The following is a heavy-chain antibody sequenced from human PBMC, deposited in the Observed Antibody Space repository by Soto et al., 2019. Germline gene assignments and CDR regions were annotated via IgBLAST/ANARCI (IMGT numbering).Heavy chain of an antibody. D-gene: IGHD2-21*02. Sequence: SQTLSLTCAISGDSVSSNSVAWNGIRQSPSRGLEWLGRTYYRSKWYNDYAVSVKSRISINADTSKNQFSLQLNSVTPEDTAVYYCAQISMTEAPYWGQGTLVTVSS. CDR1: GDSVSSNSVA. V-gene: IGHV6-1*01. J-gene: IGHJ4*02. CDR3: AQISMTEAPY. CDR2: TYYRSKWYN.